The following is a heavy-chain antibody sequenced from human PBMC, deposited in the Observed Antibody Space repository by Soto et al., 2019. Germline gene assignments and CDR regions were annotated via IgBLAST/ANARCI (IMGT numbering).Heavy chain of an antibody. CDR3: ARDPAPTDCSGGSCYSRGFDY. D-gene: IGHD2-15*01. V-gene: IGHV1-2*02. J-gene: IGHJ4*02. CDR2: INPNSGDT. Sequence: ASVKVSCKASGYTFTGYYMHWVRQAPGQGREWMGWINPNSGDTNYAQKFQGRVTMTRDTSISTAYMELSRLRSDDPAVYYCARDPAPTDCSGGSCYSRGFDYWGQGTLVTVSS. CDR1: GYTFTGYY.